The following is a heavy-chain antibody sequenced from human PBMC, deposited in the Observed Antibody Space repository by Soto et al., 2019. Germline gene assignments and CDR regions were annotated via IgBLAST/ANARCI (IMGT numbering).Heavy chain of an antibody. D-gene: IGHD2-15*01. J-gene: IGHJ4*02. CDR1: GGTFSSYA. CDR2: IIPIFGTA. CDR3: AARRYCSGGTCPDYFDY. V-gene: IGHV1-69*01. Sequence: QVQLVQSGAEVKKPGSSVKVSCKASGGTFSSYAISWVRQAPGQGLEWMGGIIPIFGTASYAQKFQGRVTITADESTSAADMELSSLRSDDTAVYYCAARRYCSGGTCPDYFDYWGPGTLVTVSS.